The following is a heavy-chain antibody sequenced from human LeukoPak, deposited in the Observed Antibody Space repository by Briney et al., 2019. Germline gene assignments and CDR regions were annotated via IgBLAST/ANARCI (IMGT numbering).Heavy chain of an antibody. CDR3: ARGVGAFSNWFDP. D-gene: IGHD1-26*01. CDR1: GFTFSSYD. J-gene: IGHJ5*02. CDR2: ISSNGGRT. V-gene: IGHV3-64*01. Sequence: GGSLRLSCAASGFTFSSYDLHCAPQPRGKGLEYVSAISSNGGRTYYTKSAKGSDTNSRDNSKNTLYLQMGSQRAEDMAVYYCARGVGAFSNWFDPWGQGTLVTVSS.